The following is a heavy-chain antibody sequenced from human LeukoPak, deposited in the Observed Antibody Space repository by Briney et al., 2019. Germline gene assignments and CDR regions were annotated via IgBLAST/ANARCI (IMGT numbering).Heavy chain of an antibody. Sequence: GGSLRLSCAASGFTFDVYGMSWVRQAPGKGLEWVSGINWNGGSTGYADSVKGRFTISRDNAKNSLYLQMNSLIAEDTALYYCARGAEVQLWSYYFDYWGQGTLVTVSS. V-gene: IGHV3-20*04. CDR2: INWNGGST. J-gene: IGHJ4*02. CDR1: GFTFDVYG. D-gene: IGHD5-18*01. CDR3: ARGAEVQLWSYYFDY.